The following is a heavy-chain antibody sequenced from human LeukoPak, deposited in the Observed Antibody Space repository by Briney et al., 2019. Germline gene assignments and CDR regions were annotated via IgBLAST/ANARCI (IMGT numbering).Heavy chain of an antibody. CDR1: GGTFSSYA. Sequence: SVKVFCKASGGTFSSYAISWVRQAPGQGLEWMGRIIPILGIANYAQKFQGRVTITADRSTSTAYMELSSLRSEDTAVYYCARDSSTQLGWFDPWGQGTLVTVSS. D-gene: IGHD2-2*01. CDR2: IIPILGIA. CDR3: ARDSSTQLGWFDP. V-gene: IGHV1-69*04. J-gene: IGHJ5*02.